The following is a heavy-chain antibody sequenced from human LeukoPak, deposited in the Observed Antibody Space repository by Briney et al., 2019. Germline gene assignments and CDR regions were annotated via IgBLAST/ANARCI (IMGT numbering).Heavy chain of an antibody. V-gene: IGHV4-34*01. D-gene: IGHD3-10*01. Sequence: PSETLSLTCALSGGSFGDYHWSWIRQPPGKGPEWIGEIHQRGVTTYNPSLKSRVTLSIDASKRQFSVKLTSVTAADTAVYFCGSLQQIRGLSVFDFWGQGALVTVSS. J-gene: IGHJ4*02. CDR3: GSLQQIRGLSVFDF. CDR1: GGSFGDYH. CDR2: IHQRGVT.